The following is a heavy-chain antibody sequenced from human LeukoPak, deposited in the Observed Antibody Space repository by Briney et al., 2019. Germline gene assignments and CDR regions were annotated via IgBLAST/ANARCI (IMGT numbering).Heavy chain of an antibody. CDR1: GGTFSSYA. CDR3: ARDNGYNGPQHFDY. CDR2: IIPIFGTA. D-gene: IGHD5-24*01. V-gene: IGHV1-69*13. Sequence: SVKVSCKASGGTFSSYAISWVRQAPGQGLEWMGGIIPIFGTANYAQKFQGRVTITADESTSTAYMELSSLRSEDTAVYYCARDNGYNGPQHFDYWGQGALVTVSS. J-gene: IGHJ4*02.